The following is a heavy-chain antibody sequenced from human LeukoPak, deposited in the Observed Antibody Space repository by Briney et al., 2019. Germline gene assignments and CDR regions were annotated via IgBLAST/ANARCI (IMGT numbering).Heavy chain of an antibody. CDR2: IRNRARSYTT. CDR3: ARVGNYYDNRCFSSDAFDI. CDR1: GFTFSDHY. D-gene: IGHD3-22*01. V-gene: IGHV3-72*01. J-gene: IGHJ3*02. Sequence: QSGGSLRLSCAASGFTFSDHYMDWVRQAPGKGLQWVARIRNRARSYTTQYAPSVRDRFTISRDDTENSLFLQMNSLNTEDTAVYFCARVGNYYDNRCFSSDAFDIWGQGTMVTVAS.